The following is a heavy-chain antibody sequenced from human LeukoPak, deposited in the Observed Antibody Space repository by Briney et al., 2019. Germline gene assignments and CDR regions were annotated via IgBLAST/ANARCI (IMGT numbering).Heavy chain of an antibody. D-gene: IGHD2-15*01. J-gene: IGHJ6*03. CDR1: GGSISSYY. Sequence: SETLSLTCTVSGGSISSYYWSWIRQPPGKGLEWIGYIYYSGSTNYNPSLKSRVTISADTSKNQFSLKLSSVTAADTAVYYCASSSRGYCSGGSCYRYYMDVWGKGTTVTVSS. CDR3: ASSSRGYCSGGSCYRYYMDV. CDR2: IYYSGST. V-gene: IGHV4-59*01.